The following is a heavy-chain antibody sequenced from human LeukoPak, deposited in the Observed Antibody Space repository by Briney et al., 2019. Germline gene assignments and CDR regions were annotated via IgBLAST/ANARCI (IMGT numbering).Heavy chain of an antibody. CDR3: ARRDYGEGDY. Sequence: SETLSLTCTVSNDSISSGDYYWHWIRQPPGKGLEWIGYIFHRGGTSYNPSLKSRVTISVDTSKNQFSLKLSSVTAADTAVYYCARRDYGEGDYWGQGTLVTVSS. V-gene: IGHV4-30-4*01. CDR2: IFHRGGT. CDR1: NDSISSGDYY. D-gene: IGHD4-17*01. J-gene: IGHJ4*02.